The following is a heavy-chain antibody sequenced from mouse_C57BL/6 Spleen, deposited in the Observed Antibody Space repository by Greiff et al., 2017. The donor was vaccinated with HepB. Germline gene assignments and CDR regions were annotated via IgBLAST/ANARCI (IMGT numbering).Heavy chain of an antibody. CDR1: GFTFSSYA. CDR3: TRETAQATTHAY. J-gene: IGHJ3*01. CDR2: ISSGGDYI. V-gene: IGHV5-9-1*02. D-gene: IGHD3-2*02. Sequence: EVQLQESGEGLVKPGGSLKLSCAASGFTFSSYAMSWVRQTPEKRLEWVAYISSGGDYIYYADTVKGRFTISRDNARNTLYLQMSSLKSEDTAMYYCTRETAQATTHAYWGQGTLVTVSA.